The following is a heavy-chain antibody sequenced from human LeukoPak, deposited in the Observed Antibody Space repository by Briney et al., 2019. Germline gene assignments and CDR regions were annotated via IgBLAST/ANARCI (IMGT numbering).Heavy chain of an antibody. CDR3: ARDPGSNSGYDY. CDR2: IDGDGSRR. V-gene: IGHV3-74*01. Sequence: PGGSLRLSCAVSGFTFSWMHWVRQTPGKGLVWVARIDGDGSRRDYADSVKGRFTISRDNARNSLYLQMNSLRAEDTAVYYCARDPGSNSGYDYWGQGTLVTVSS. D-gene: IGHD5-12*01. J-gene: IGHJ4*02. CDR1: GFTFSW.